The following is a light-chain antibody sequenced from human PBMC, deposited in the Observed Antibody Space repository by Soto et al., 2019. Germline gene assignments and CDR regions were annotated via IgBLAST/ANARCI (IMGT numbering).Light chain of an antibody. V-gene: IGKV1-33*01. CDR3: QQYYDLPIT. Sequence: DIQMTQSPSSLSASVGDRVTITCQAIQDIDKYLNWYQQKPGKAPKLLIDDVTNLETGVPSRFSGSGSGTHFTFTIGSLQPEDIATYYCQQYYDLPITFGQGTRLEI. CDR2: DVT. J-gene: IGKJ5*01. CDR1: QDIDKY.